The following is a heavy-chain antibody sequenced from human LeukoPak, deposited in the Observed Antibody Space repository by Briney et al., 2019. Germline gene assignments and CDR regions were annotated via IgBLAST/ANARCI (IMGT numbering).Heavy chain of an antibody. J-gene: IGHJ4*02. CDR3: ARGGSYFVSCDY. Sequence: GGSLRLSCAASGFTFSSYAMSWVRQAPGKGLEWVSAISGSGVSTYYADSVKGRFTISRDNSKNTLYLQMNSLRAEDTAVYYYARGGSYFVSCDYWGQGTLVTVSS. CDR1: GFTFSSYA. CDR2: ISGSGVST. V-gene: IGHV3-23*01. D-gene: IGHD1-26*01.